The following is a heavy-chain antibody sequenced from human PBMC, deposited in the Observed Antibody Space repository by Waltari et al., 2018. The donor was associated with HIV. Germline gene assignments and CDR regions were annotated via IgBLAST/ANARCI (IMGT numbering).Heavy chain of an antibody. Sequence: VQLVESGGGLVQPGGSLRLSCAASGLTFSRITMNWVRQAPGKGLEVLSTITSDSTTSHYADSVKGRFTISRDNAKNSVFLQMSSLRDEDTAVYYCASARVGTAYFDYWGQGTLVTVSS. J-gene: IGHJ4*02. D-gene: IGHD2-15*01. CDR2: ITSDSTTS. CDR1: GLTFSRIT. V-gene: IGHV3-48*02. CDR3: ASARVGTAYFDY.